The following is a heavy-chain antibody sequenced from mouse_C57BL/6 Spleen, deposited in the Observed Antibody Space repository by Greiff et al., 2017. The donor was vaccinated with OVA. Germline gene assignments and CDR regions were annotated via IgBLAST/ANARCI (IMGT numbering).Heavy chain of an antibody. D-gene: IGHD2-3*01. CDR1: GYTFTSYW. CDR3: ARIGDGYPPFAY. Sequence: VQLQQPGAELVKPGASVKLSCKASGYTFTSYWMQWVKQRPGQGLEWIGEIDPSDSYTNYNQKFKGKATLTVDTSSSTAYMQLSSLTSEDSAVYYCARIGDGYPPFAYWGQGTLVTVSA. J-gene: IGHJ3*01. V-gene: IGHV1-50*01. CDR2: IDPSDSYT.